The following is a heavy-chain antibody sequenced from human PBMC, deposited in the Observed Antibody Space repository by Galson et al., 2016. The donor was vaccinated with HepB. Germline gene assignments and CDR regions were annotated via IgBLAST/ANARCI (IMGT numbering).Heavy chain of an antibody. Sequence: SLRLSCAASGFIFSSYGMHWVRQAPGKGLEWVAVIWFDGSNKYYADSVKGRFTISRDNSKNTLYLQMNSLRAEDTAVYYCARGGYCTGGTCYSDYGMDVWVQGTTVTVSS. J-gene: IGHJ6*02. V-gene: IGHV3-33*01. D-gene: IGHD2-8*02. CDR3: ARGGYCTGGTCYSDYGMDV. CDR1: GFIFSSYG. CDR2: IWFDGSNK.